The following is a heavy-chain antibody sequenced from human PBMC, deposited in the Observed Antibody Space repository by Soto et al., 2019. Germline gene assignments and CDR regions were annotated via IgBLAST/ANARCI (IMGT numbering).Heavy chain of an antibody. V-gene: IGHV4-31*02. CDR2: IYYSGST. CDR3: AREAHNYYYYMDV. CDR1: GGSISSGGYY. J-gene: IGHJ6*03. Sequence: PSETLSLTCTVSGGSISSGGYYWSWIRQHPGKGLEWIGYIYYSGSTYYNPSLKSRVTISVDTSKNQFSLKLSSVTAADTAVYYCAREAHNYYYYMDVWGKGTTVTVSS.